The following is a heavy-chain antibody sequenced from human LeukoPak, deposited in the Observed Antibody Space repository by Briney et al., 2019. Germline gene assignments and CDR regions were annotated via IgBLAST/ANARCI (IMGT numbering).Heavy chain of an antibody. Sequence: GGSLRLSCAASGFTFSTYGMNWVRQAPGKGLEWVSSISSSSTYIYYADSVKGRFTISRDNAKNSLYLQMNSLRAEDTAVYYCARGRQDYGSGSYYPAGGVDYWGQGTLVTVSS. CDR2: ISSSSTYI. CDR3: ARGRQDYGSGSYYPAGGVDY. J-gene: IGHJ4*02. V-gene: IGHV3-21*01. D-gene: IGHD3-10*01. CDR1: GFTFSTYG.